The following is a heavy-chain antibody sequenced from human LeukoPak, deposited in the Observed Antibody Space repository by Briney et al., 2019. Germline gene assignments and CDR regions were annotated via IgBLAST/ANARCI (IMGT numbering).Heavy chain of an antibody. Sequence: GGSLRLSCAASGFTFSSYSMNWVRQAPGKGLEWVSSISSSSSYIYYADSVKGRFTISRDNAKNSQYLQMNSLRAEDTAVYYCAQLVRDAFDIWGQRTMATVSS. CDR1: GFTFSSYS. CDR2: ISSSSSYI. CDR3: AQLVRDAFDI. J-gene: IGHJ3*02. D-gene: IGHD6-13*01. V-gene: IGHV3-21*01.